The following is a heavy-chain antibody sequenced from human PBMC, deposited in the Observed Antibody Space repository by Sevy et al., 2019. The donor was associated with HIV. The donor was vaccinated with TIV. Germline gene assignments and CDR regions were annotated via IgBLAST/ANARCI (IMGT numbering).Heavy chain of an antibody. V-gene: IGHV3-30-3*01. J-gene: IGHJ4*02. D-gene: IGHD3-16*01. CDR3: ARDPHSVPHWGSFDS. CDR2: VSKEGNNK. Sequence: GGSLRLSCEASGFAFTRYAFHWVSQAPGKGLEWVAVVSKEGNNKYYADSVKGRFTISRDNSRNTLYLQMQSLRADDTAVYFCARDPHSVPHWGSFDSWGQGTLVTVSS. CDR1: GFAFTRYA.